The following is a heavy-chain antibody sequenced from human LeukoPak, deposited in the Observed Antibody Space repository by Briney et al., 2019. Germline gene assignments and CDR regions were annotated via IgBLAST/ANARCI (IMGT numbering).Heavy chain of an antibody. D-gene: IGHD6-25*01. Sequence: SETLPLTCAVYDGSLSGYFWSWIRQSPGKGLEWIGEINPSGTTNYNPSLKSRVTISVDTSKNQFSLKLTSVTAADTAVYYCTSSKAADFDYWGQGTLVTVSS. CDR1: DGSLSGYF. V-gene: IGHV4-34*01. J-gene: IGHJ4*02. CDR2: INPSGTT. CDR3: TSSKAADFDY.